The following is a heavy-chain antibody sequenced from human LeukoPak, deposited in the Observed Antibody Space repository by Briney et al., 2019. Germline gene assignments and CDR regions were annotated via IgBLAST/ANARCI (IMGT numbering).Heavy chain of an antibody. J-gene: IGHJ4*02. CDR1: GFTFSSHG. D-gene: IGHD6-19*01. CDR2: IRYDGSNK. V-gene: IGHV3-30*02. CDR3: AKDSGFIAVAATGDIDY. Sequence: GGSLRLSCAASGFTFSSHGMHWVRQAPGKGLEWVAFIRYDGSNKYYADSVKGRFTISRDNSKNTLYLQMNSLRAEDTAVYYCAKDSGFIAVAATGDIDYWGQGTLVTVSS.